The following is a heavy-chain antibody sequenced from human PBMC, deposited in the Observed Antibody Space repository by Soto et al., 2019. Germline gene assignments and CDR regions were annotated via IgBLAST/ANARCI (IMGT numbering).Heavy chain of an antibody. Sequence: SETLSLTCAVYGGSFSGYYWSWIRQPPGKGLEWIGEINHSGSTNYNPSLKSRVTISVDTSKNQFSLKLSSVTAADTAVYYCARVTTYDFWSGYRRGGFYGMDVWGQGTTVTVSS. CDR1: GGSFSGYY. V-gene: IGHV4-34*01. J-gene: IGHJ6*02. CDR2: INHSGST. CDR3: ARVTTYDFWSGYRRGGFYGMDV. D-gene: IGHD3-3*01.